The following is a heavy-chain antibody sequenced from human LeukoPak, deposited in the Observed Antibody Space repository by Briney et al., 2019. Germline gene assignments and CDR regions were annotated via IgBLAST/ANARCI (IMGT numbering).Heavy chain of an antibody. D-gene: IGHD4-23*01. V-gene: IGHV3-23*01. Sequence: GSLRLSCAASGFTFSSYAMSWVRQAPGKGLEWVSAISGSGGSTYYADSVKGRFTISRDNSKNTLYLQMNSLRAEDTAVYYCAKDVGLRWYRYYFDYWGQGTLVTVSS. CDR3: AKDVGLRWYRYYFDY. J-gene: IGHJ4*02. CDR2: ISGSGGST. CDR1: GFTFSSYA.